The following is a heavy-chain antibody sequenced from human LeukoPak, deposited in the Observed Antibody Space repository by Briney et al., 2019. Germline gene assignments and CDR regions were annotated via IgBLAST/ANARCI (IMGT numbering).Heavy chain of an antibody. V-gene: IGHV1-46*01. D-gene: IGHD3-22*01. CDR2: INPSGGST. Sequence: ASVKVSCKASGYIFTSYYIDWVRQAPGQGLEWMGIINPSGGSTTHAQKFQGRLIMTKDTSTTTVYMELSSLRSEDTAVYYCARGGTSGYYFDFWGQGTLVTVSS. J-gene: IGHJ4*02. CDR1: GYIFTSYY. CDR3: ARGGTSGYYFDF.